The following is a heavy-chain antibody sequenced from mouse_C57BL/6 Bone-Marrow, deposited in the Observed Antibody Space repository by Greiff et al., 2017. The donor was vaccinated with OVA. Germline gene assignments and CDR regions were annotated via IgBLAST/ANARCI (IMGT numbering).Heavy chain of an antibody. CDR2: ISNLAYSI. CDR1: GFTFSDYG. J-gene: IGHJ4*01. V-gene: IGHV5-15*01. D-gene: IGHD1-1*01. CDR3: ARRGYYYGSSYAMDY. Sequence: EVHLAESGGGLVQPGGSLKLSCAASGFTFSDYGMAWVRQAPRKGPEWVAFISNLAYSIYYADTVTGRFTISRENAKNTLYLEMSSLRSEDTAMYYCARRGYYYGSSYAMDYWGQRTSVTVSS.